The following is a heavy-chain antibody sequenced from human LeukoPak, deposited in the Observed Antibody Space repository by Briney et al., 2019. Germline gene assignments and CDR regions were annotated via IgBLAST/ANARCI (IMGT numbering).Heavy chain of an antibody. CDR2: IKEDGREK. D-gene: IGHD4-17*01. V-gene: IGHV3-7*01. Sequence: TGGSLRLSCAASGFTFSDYWMSWVRQAPGKGLEWVANIKEDGREKYYVDSVKGRFTISRDNAKNSLYLQMDSLRAEDTAVYYCARAHGDYSCYYFDYWGQGTLVTVSS. J-gene: IGHJ4*02. CDR1: GFTFSDYW. CDR3: ARAHGDYSCYYFDY.